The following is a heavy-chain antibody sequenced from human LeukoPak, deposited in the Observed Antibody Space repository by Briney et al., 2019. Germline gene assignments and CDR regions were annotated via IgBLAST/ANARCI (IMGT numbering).Heavy chain of an antibody. CDR2: IKSKSDGATT. J-gene: IGHJ4*02. D-gene: IGHD2-15*01. V-gene: IGHV3-15*01. CDR1: GFSFRSYS. CDR3: STDETYCSGGACDDY. Sequence: GGSLRLSCAASGFSFRSYSMNWVRQAPGKGLEWVGRIKSKSDGATTDYAAPVKGRFTISRDDSKNTLYLEMNSLKTEDTAVYYCSTDETYCSGGACDDYWGRGTLVTVSS.